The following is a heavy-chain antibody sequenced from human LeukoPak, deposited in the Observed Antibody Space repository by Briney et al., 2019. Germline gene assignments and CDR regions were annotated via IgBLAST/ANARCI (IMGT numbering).Heavy chain of an antibody. Sequence: GGSLRLSCAASGFIFSGYGMHWVRQAPGKGLEWVAFIRYDGSNEAYADSVKGRFAISRDNSKNTLYLQMNSLRAEDTAVYYCAKTPDLPYYYYYHMDVWGKGTTVTVSS. CDR2: IRYDGSNE. D-gene: IGHD1-14*01. CDR3: AKTPDLPYYYYYHMDV. CDR1: GFIFSGYG. J-gene: IGHJ6*03. V-gene: IGHV3-30*02.